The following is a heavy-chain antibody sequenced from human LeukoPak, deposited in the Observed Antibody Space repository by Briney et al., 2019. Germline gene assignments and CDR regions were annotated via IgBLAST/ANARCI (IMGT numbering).Heavy chain of an antibody. CDR2: ISASGGNT. D-gene: IGHD6-19*01. J-gene: IGHJ6*02. Sequence: GGSLRLSCAASGFTFSSYAMSWVRQAPGKGLEWVSAISASGGNTHYADSVKGRFTISRDNSQNTLSLQMNSLRAEETAVYSCATLMYSSGSYGMAVWGQGTTVTVSS. CDR3: ATLMYSSGSYGMAV. V-gene: IGHV3-23*01. CDR1: GFTFSSYA.